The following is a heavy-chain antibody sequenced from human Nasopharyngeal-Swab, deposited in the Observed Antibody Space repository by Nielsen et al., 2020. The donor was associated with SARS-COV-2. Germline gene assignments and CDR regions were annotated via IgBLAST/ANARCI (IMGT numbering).Heavy chain of an antibody. D-gene: IGHD3-22*01. Sequence: WIRQPPGQGLEWVSVIYSGGSTYYAHSVKGRFPISKHNSKNTLYLQMNSLRAEDTAVYYCAREAPPYYYDSSPGRGFDYWGQGTLVTVSS. V-gene: IGHV3-53*04. CDR2: IYSGGST. CDR3: AREAPPYYYDSSPGRGFDY. J-gene: IGHJ4*02.